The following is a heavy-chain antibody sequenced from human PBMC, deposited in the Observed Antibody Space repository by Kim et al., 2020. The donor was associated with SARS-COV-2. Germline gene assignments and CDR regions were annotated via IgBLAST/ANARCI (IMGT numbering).Heavy chain of an antibody. D-gene: IGHD1-1*01. Sequence: SETLSLTCTVSGGSISSYYWSWIRQPAGKGLEWIGRIYTSRSTNSNPSLKSRVTMSVDTSKNQFALKLSSVTAADTAVYYCAKGSWGHDLMDVWGQGTTVTVSS. CDR2: IYTSRST. CDR1: GGSISSYY. J-gene: IGHJ6*02. CDR3: AKGSWGHDLMDV. V-gene: IGHV4-4*07.